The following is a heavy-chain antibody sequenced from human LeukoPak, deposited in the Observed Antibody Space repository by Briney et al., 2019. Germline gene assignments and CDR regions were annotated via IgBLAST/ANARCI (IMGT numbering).Heavy chain of an antibody. CDR2: IYHSGST. CDR1: GYSISSGYY. Sequence: SETLSLTCTVSGYSISSGYYWGWIRQPPGKGLEWIGTIYHSGSTYYNPSLKSRVTISVDTSKNQFPLKLSSVTAADTAVYYCARDLDWLNYYFDYWGQGTLVTVSS. V-gene: IGHV4-38-2*02. CDR3: ARDLDWLNYYFDY. J-gene: IGHJ4*02. D-gene: IGHD3-9*01.